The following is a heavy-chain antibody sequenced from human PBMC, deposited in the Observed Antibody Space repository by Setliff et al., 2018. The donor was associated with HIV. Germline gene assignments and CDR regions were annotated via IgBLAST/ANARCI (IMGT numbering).Heavy chain of an antibody. CDR2: IYYSGSP. Sequence: PLETLSLTCTVSGGSISNYYWSWIRQPPGKELEWIGYIYYSGSPNYNPSLKSRVTISVDTSKNQFSLNLSSVTAADTAVYYCARATTTPIAGMLAPPPDYWGQGTLVTVSS. V-gene: IGHV4-59*01. CDR3: ARATTTPIAGMLAPPPDY. CDR1: GGSISNYY. J-gene: IGHJ4*02. D-gene: IGHD6-13*01.